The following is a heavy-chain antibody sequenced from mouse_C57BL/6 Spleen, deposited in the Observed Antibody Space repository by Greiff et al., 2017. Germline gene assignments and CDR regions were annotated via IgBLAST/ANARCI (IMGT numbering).Heavy chain of an antibody. CDR3: ARRGLYYDDYAMDY. CDR1: GYTFTSYW. Sequence: QVQLQQPGAELVKPGASVKMSCKASGYTFTSYWITWVKQRPGQGLEWIGDIYPGSGSTNYNEKFKSKATLTVDTSASTAYMQLSSLTSEDSAVYYCARRGLYYDDYAMDYWGQGTSVTVSS. CDR2: IYPGSGST. V-gene: IGHV1-55*01. D-gene: IGHD2-4*01. J-gene: IGHJ4*01.